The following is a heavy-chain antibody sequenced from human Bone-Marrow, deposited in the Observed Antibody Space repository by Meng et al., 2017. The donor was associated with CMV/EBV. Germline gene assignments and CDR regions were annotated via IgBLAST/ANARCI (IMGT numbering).Heavy chain of an antibody. V-gene: IGHV3-48*04. CDR1: GFTFSSYG. CDR2: ISSSGSTI. D-gene: IGHD3-3*01. Sequence: GESLKISCAASGFTFSSYGMHWVRQAPGKGLEWVSYISSSGSTIYYADSVKGRFTISRDNAKNPLYLQMNSLRAEDTAVYYCVRHSLRFLVPDWGQGTTVTVSS. J-gene: IGHJ6*02. CDR3: VRHSLRFLVPD.